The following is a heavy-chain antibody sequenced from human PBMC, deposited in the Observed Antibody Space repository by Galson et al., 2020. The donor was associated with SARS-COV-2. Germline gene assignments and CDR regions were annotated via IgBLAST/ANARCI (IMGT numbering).Heavy chain of an antibody. CDR1: GDSISSSSYY. CDR3: ARYTSGWYEVC. J-gene: IGHJ4*02. Sequence: SETLSLTCTVSGDSISSSSYYWGWIRQPPGNGLEWIGYISYSGSTYYNPSLKSRVTISVDSSKNQFSLKLSSVTAADTAVYYWARYTSGWYEVCWGQGTLVTVSS. D-gene: IGHD6-19*01. V-gene: IGHV4-39*07. CDR2: ISYSGST.